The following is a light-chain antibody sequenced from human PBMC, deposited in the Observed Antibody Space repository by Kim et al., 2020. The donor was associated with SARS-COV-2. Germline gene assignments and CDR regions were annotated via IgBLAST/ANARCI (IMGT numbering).Light chain of an antibody. CDR3: QSYDSSIYVV. Sequence: NFMLTQPHSVSESPGKTVTISCTRSSGSIASNYVQWYQQRPGSAPTTVIYEDNQRPSGVPYRFSGSIDSSSNSASLTISGLKTEDEADYYCQSYDSSIYVVFGGGTQLTVL. V-gene: IGLV6-57*04. J-gene: IGLJ2*01. CDR2: EDN. CDR1: SGSIASNY.